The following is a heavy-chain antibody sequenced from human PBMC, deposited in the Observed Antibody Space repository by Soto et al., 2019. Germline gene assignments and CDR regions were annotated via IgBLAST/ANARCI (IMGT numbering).Heavy chain of an antibody. CDR3: ARDGMYYDSGSFDY. Sequence: PSETLSLTCAVSGYSISSGYYWGWIRQPPGKGLEWIGSIYHSGSTYYNLSLKSRVTISVDTSKNQLSLKLSSVTAADTAVYYCARDGMYYDSGSFDYWGQGTLVTDS. D-gene: IGHD3-10*01. CDR2: IYHSGST. CDR1: GYSISSGYY. V-gene: IGHV4-38-2*02. J-gene: IGHJ4*02.